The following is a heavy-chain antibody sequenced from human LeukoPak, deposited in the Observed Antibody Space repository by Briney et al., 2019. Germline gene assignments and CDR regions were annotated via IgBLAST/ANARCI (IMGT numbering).Heavy chain of an antibody. J-gene: IGHJ4*02. CDR1: GYTFTSYG. Sequence: ASVKVSCKASGYTFTSYGISWVRQAPGQGLEWMGWISAYNGNTNYAQKLQGRVTMTTDTSTCTAYMELRSLRSDDTAVYYCARDRTMVRGVTQEIDYWGQGTLVTVSS. D-gene: IGHD3-10*01. V-gene: IGHV1-18*01. CDR3: ARDRTMVRGVTQEIDY. CDR2: ISAYNGNT.